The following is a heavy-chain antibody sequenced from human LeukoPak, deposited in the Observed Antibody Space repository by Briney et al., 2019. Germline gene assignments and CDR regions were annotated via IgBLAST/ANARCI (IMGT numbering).Heavy chain of an antibody. CDR2: ISWNSGSI. V-gene: IGHV3-9*01. CDR1: GFTFDDYA. CDR3: ARDSLMGSFYY. D-gene: IGHD2-8*01. J-gene: IGHJ4*02. Sequence: PGRSLRLSCAASGFTFDDYAMHWVRQAPGKGLEWVSGISWNSGSIGYADSVKGRFTISRDNAKNSLYLQMNSLRAEDTAVYYCARDSLMGSFYYWGQGTLVTVSS.